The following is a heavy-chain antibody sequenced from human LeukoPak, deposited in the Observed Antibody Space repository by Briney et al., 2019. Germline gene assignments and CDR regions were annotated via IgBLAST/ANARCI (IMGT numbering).Heavy chain of an antibody. J-gene: IGHJ4*02. CDR3: AKDLIPVRGDY. D-gene: IGHD3-9*01. CDR1: GFTFSSYA. V-gene: IGHV3-23*01. CDR2: ISGSGGST. Sequence: PGGSLRLSCAAAGFTFSSYAMSWVRQAPGKGLEWVSGISGSGGSTNYADSVKGRFTISRDNSKNTLYLQMNSLRAEDTAVYYCAKDLIPVRGDYWGQGTLVTVSS.